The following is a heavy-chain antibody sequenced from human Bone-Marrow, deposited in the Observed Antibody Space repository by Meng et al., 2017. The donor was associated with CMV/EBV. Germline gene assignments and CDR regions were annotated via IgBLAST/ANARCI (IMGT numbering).Heavy chain of an antibody. J-gene: IGHJ3*01. Sequence: SCKASGYTFTSYDVNWVRQAPGKGLEWVAVISYDGSNKYYADSVKGRFTISRDNSKNTLYLQMNSLRADDTAVYYCAKDLDNCRSSNCYTSGAFEVWGQGTLVTVSS. CDR1: GYTFTSYD. V-gene: IGHV3-30-3*02. CDR2: ISYDGSNK. CDR3: AKDLDNCRSSNCYTSGAFEV. D-gene: IGHD2-2*01.